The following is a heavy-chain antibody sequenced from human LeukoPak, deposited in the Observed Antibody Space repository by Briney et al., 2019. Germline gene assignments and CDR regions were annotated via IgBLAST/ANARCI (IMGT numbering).Heavy chain of an antibody. D-gene: IGHD1-26*01. Sequence: GGSLRLSCAASGFTLSSYWMHWVRQAPGKGLVWVSRINSDGSSTSYADSVKGRFTISRDNSKNTLYLQMNSLRAEDTAVYFCAKSQDGGRLFHFDYWGQGTLVTVSS. CDR2: INSDGSST. CDR1: GFTLSSYW. V-gene: IGHV3-74*01. J-gene: IGHJ4*02. CDR3: AKSQDGGRLFHFDY.